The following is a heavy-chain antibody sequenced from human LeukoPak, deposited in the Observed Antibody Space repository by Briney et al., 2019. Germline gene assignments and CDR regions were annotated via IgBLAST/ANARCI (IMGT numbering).Heavy chain of an antibody. V-gene: IGHV4-59*01. J-gene: IGHJ4*02. Sequence: SETLSLTCTAAGGSISSYYWSWIRQPPGNGLEWMGYIYYSGSTNYNPSLKSRVTISVDTSKNQFSLKLSSVTAADTAVYYCARRQGRGSGSYYSRKYYFDYWGQGTLVTVSS. CDR2: IYYSGST. D-gene: IGHD3-10*01. CDR3: ARRQGRGSGSYYSRKYYFDY. CDR1: GGSISSYY.